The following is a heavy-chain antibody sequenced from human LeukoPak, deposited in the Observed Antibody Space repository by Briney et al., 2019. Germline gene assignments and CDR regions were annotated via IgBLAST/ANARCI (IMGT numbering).Heavy chain of an antibody. J-gene: IGHJ4*02. V-gene: IGHV1-2*06. CDR3: ARVSKGRYCSGGSCYSSDY. CDR2: INPNSGGT. D-gene: IGHD2-15*01. Sequence: ASVKVSCKASGYTFTGYYMHWVRQAPGQGLEWMGRINPNSGGTNYAQKFQGRVTMTRDTSISTAYMELSRLRSDDTAVYYCARVSKGRYCSGGSCYSSDYWGQGTLVTVSS. CDR1: GYTFTGYY.